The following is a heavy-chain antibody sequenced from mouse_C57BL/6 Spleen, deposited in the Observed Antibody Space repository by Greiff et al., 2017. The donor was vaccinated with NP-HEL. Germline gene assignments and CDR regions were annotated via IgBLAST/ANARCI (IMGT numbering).Heavy chain of an antibody. D-gene: IGHD3-2*02. J-gene: IGHJ2*01. V-gene: IGHV1-82*01. CDR2: IYPGDGDT. CDR1: GYAFSSSW. Sequence: QVQLQQSGPELVKPGASVKISCKASGYAFSSSWMNWVKQRPGKGLEWIGRIYPGDGDTNYNGKFKGKATLTADKSSSTAYMQLSSLTSEDSAVYFCARHSSGYEGDYWGQGTTLTVSS. CDR3: ARHSSGYEGDY.